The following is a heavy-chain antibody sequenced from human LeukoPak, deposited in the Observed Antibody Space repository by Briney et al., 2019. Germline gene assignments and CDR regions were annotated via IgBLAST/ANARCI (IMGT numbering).Heavy chain of an antibody. CDR2: IHSSGGS. Sequence: PSETLSLTCTVSGASISNYYWSWIRQTPGKGLEWMGHIHSSGGSSYYPSLKSRPTLSIDTSTNQLSLKLPSVTAADTAVYFCARLGSYHDFWGQGALVTVSS. CDR3: ARLGSYHDF. D-gene: IGHD1-26*01. CDR1: GASISNYY. V-gene: IGHV4-4*09. J-gene: IGHJ4*02.